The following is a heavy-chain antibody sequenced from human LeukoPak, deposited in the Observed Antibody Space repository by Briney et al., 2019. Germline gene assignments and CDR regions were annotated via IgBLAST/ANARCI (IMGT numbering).Heavy chain of an antibody. CDR1: GFTFDDYG. Sequence: GGSLRLSCAASGFTFDDYGMHWVRQAPGKGLEWVAFIRYDGSNKYYADSVKGRFTISRDNSKNTLYLQMNSLRAEDTAVYYCAKDLGTDYYYDSSGYSPYFDYWGQGTLVTVSS. J-gene: IGHJ4*02. CDR2: IRYDGSNK. D-gene: IGHD3-22*01. CDR3: AKDLGTDYYYDSSGYSPYFDY. V-gene: IGHV3-30*02.